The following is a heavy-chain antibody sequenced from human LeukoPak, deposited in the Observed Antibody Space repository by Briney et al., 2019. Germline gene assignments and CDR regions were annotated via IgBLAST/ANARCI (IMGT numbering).Heavy chain of an antibody. Sequence: PGGSLRLSCVASGFTFSNYGMNWVRQAPGKGLEWVSGIVGSGVTTYYADSVKGRFTISRDNSKNTLYLQMNSLRAEDTAVYYCAKDRITMVRGVIIPNFDYWGQGTLVTVSS. CDR2: IVGSGVTT. CDR3: AKDRITMVRGVIIPNFDY. D-gene: IGHD3-10*01. V-gene: IGHV3-23*01. J-gene: IGHJ4*02. CDR1: GFTFSNYG.